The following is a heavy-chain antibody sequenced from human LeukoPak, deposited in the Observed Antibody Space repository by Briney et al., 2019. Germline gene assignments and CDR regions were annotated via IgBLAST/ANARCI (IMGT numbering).Heavy chain of an antibody. CDR1: GYTLTSYA. CDR3: AREGDSSKAAYYYYGMDV. CDR2: INTNTGNP. V-gene: IGHV7-4-1*02. Sequence: ASVKVSCKASGYTLTSYAMHWVRQAPGQRLEWMGWINTNTGNPTYAQGFTGRFVFSLDTSVSTAYLQISSLKAEDTAVYYCAREGDSSKAAYYYYGMDVWGQGTTVTVSS. J-gene: IGHJ6*02. D-gene: IGHD6-13*01.